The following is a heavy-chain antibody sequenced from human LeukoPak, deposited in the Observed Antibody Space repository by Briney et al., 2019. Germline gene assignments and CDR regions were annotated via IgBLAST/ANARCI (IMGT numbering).Heavy chain of an antibody. J-gene: IGHJ4*02. Sequence: ASVKVSCKASGYTFTSYGISWVRQAPGQGLEWMGWISAYNGNTNYAQKFQGRVTMTRDMSTSTVYMELSSLRSEDTAVYYCARDQRAYSGYTGDDWGQGTLVTVSS. CDR3: ARDQRAYSGYTGDD. D-gene: IGHD5-12*01. CDR1: GYTFTSYG. V-gene: IGHV1-18*01. CDR2: ISAYNGNT.